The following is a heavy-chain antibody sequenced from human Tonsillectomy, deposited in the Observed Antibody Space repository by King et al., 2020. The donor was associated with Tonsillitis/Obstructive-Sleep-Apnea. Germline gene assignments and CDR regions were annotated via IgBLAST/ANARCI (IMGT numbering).Heavy chain of an antibody. CDR3: HTSGEDGATTFDY. J-gene: IGHJ4*02. V-gene: IGHV3-15*07. CDR2: IKSKTDGGTK. Sequence: VQLVESGGGFVKPGQSLRLSCAASGFTFSNAWMNWVRQAPGKGLEWVGRIKSKTDGGTKDYAAPVKGRFTISRDYSKNTLYLQMNSLKTEETAVYSCHTSGEDGATTFDYWGQGTLVTVSS. D-gene: IGHD1-26*01. CDR1: GFTFSNAW.